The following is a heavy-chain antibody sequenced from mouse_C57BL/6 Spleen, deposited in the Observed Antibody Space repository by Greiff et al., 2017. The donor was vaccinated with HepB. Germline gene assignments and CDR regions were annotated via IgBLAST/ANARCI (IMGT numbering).Heavy chain of an antibody. CDR1: GFTFSSYA. CDR3: TRDLGLPYYYAMDY. V-gene: IGHV5-9-1*02. J-gene: IGHJ4*01. CDR2: ISSGGDYI. Sequence: EVQGVESGEGLVKPGGSLKLSCAASGFTFSSYAMSWVRQTPEKRLEWVAYISSGGDYIYYADTVKGRFTISRDNARNTLYLQMSSLKSEDTAMYYCTRDLGLPYYYAMDYWGQGTSVTVSS. D-gene: IGHD2-4*01.